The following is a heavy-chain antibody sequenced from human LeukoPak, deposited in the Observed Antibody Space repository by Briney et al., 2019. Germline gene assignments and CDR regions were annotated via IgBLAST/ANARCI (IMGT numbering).Heavy chain of an antibody. Sequence: PGGSLRLSCAASGFTFSSCAMSWVRQAPGKGLEWVSAISGSGGSTYYADSVKGRFTISRDNSKNTLYLQMNSLRAEDTAVYYCAKDSSCSGGSCYLNWFDPWGQGTLVTVSS. D-gene: IGHD2-15*01. CDR1: GFTFSSCA. V-gene: IGHV3-23*01. CDR3: AKDSSCSGGSCYLNWFDP. J-gene: IGHJ5*02. CDR2: ISGSGGST.